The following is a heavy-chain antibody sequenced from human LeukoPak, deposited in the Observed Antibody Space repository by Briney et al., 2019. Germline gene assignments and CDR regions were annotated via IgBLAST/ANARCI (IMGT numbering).Heavy chain of an antibody. V-gene: IGHV4-61*02. J-gene: IGHJ5*02. CDR3: ARDRTQNYDFWSGYYLNWFDP. Sequence: SETLSLTCTVSGCSISSGSYYWRWLRQPAGKGLEWIGRIYTSGSTNYNPSLKSRLTISVDTSKNQFSLKLSSVTAADTAVYYCARDRTQNYDFWSGYYLNWFDPWGQGTLVTVSS. CDR2: IYTSGST. CDR1: GCSISSGSYY. D-gene: IGHD3-3*01.